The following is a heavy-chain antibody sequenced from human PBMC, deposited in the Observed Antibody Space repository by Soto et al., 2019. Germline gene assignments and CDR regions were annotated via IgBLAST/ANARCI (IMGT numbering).Heavy chain of an antibody. V-gene: IGHV3-30*03. D-gene: IGHD3-22*01. CDR3: ARWVGGSMYDNSGKYDS. J-gene: IGHJ5*01. Sequence: QVQLVESGGGVVQPGRSLRLTCAASGFTFSDIGMHWVRQAPGKGLEWVALVSNDGNRKYYADSVKGRFTISRDNSENTPYLQMNSLRAEDTAVYYCARWVGGSMYDNSGKYDSWGQGTLVTVS. CDR1: GFTFSDIG. CDR2: VSNDGNRK.